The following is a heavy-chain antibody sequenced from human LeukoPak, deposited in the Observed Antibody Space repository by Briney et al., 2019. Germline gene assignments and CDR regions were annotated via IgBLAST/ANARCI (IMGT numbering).Heavy chain of an antibody. Sequence: GGSLRLSCAASGFTFSSYAMSWVRQAPGKGLEWVSGIGGGGGGAFYADSVKGRFTISRDNSKTTLYLQMNSLRAEDTAVYYCAKDPRTVGIQLWSTWGQGALVTVSS. V-gene: IGHV3-23*01. CDR3: AKDPRTVGIQLWST. CDR2: IGGGGGGA. D-gene: IGHD5-18*01. J-gene: IGHJ4*02. CDR1: GFTFSSYA.